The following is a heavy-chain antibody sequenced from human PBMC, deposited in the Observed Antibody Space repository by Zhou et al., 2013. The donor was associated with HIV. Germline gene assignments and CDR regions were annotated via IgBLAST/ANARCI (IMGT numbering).Heavy chain of an antibody. CDR1: GDTLRGYS. J-gene: IGHJ6*02. D-gene: IGHD3-10*01. CDR3: GRRGSWGDRTTIIRGGVDV. CDR2: IIPISGTA. V-gene: IGHV1-69*05. Sequence: QVQLVQSGAEVKKPGSSVKVSCTASGDTLRGYSVTWVRQAPGQGLEWIGGIIPISGTANYVQKLQDRVTVTTDDSTGTTYMDLASLTSEDTAMYYCGRRGSWGDRTTIIRGGVDVWGQGTTVSVSS.